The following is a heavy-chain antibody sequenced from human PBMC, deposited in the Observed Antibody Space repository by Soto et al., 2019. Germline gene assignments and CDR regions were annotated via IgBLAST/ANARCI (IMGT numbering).Heavy chain of an antibody. V-gene: IGHV4-61*01. J-gene: IGHJ6*02. CDR3: ERDMLATIDYKYYGIDV. D-gene: IGHD5-12*01. Sequence: QVPLQESGPGLVKPSETLSVTCTVSGDSVRSGNYYWSWIRQPPGKGLEWIGHIDKRGGSNYNPTLKRRITISIDATKNRFYLPLSSGTAAGTATVFCERDMLATIDYKYYGIDVWGQGTMVTVSS. CDR2: IDKRGGS. CDR1: GDSVRSGNYY.